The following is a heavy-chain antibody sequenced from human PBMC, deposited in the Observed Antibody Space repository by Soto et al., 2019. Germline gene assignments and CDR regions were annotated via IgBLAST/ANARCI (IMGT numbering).Heavy chain of an antibody. D-gene: IGHD1-26*01. V-gene: IGHV5-51*01. CDR2: IYPGDSDT. J-gene: IGHJ4*02. CDR1: GYSFTSYW. CDR3: ARWGGAHPDFDSPLGY. Sequence: PGESLKISCKGSGYSFTSYWIGWVRQMPGKGLEWMGIIYPGDSDTRYSPSFQGQVTISADKSISTAYLQWSSLKASDTAMYYCARWGGAHPDFDSPLGYWGQGTLVTVSS.